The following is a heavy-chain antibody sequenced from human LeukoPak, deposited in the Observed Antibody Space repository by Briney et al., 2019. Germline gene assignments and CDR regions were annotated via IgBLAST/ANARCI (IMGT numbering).Heavy chain of an antibody. CDR2: ISGGGGST. D-gene: IGHD2-21*01. CDR1: GFTFSSYA. V-gene: IGHV3-23*01. J-gene: IGHJ4*02. Sequence: GGSLRLSCAASGFTFSSYAMNWVRQAPGKGLEWVSGISGGGGSTYYADSVKGRFTISRDNSKNTLYLQMNSLRAEDTAIYYCAKSFRFPPFDYWGQGTLVTVSS. CDR3: AKSFRFPPFDY.